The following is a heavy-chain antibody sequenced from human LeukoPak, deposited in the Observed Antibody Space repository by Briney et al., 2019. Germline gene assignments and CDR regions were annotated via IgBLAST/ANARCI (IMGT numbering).Heavy chain of an antibody. D-gene: IGHD2-21*02. Sequence: PSETLSLTCTVSGGSISSYYWSWIRQPAGKGLEWIGRIYTSGSTNYNPSLKSRVTMSVDTSKNQFSLKLSSVTAADTAVYYCAREGSRDYYYYYGMDVWGQRTTVTVSS. CDR1: GGSISSYY. CDR2: IYTSGST. V-gene: IGHV4-4*07. CDR3: AREGSRDYYYYYGMDV. J-gene: IGHJ6*02.